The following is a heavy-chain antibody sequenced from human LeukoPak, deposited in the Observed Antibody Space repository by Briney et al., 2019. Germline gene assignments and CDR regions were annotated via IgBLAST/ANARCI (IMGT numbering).Heavy chain of an antibody. CDR3: AREERLRWTAY. Sequence: PGGSLRLSCAASGFTFSDYYMSWIRQAPGKGLEWLSYISSDGTTIQYADSVKGRFTISGDNAKNSLYLQMNSLRAEDTAVYYCAREERLRWTAYWGQGTLVTVSS. CDR2: ISSDGTTI. D-gene: IGHD4-23*01. V-gene: IGHV3-11*01. J-gene: IGHJ4*02. CDR1: GFTFSDYY.